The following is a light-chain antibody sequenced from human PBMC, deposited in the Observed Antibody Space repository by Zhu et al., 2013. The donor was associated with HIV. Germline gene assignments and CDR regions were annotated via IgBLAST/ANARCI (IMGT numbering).Light chain of an antibody. Sequence: EIVLRQSPGILSLSPGERATLSCRASQSVSSNYLAWYQQKPGQAPRLLIYGASSRATGIPDRFSGSGSGTDFTLTISRVEPEDFAVYYCQQYGASPLTFGGGTTVEIK. J-gene: IGKJ4*01. V-gene: IGKV3-20*01. CDR1: QSVSSNY. CDR2: GAS. CDR3: QQYGASPLT.